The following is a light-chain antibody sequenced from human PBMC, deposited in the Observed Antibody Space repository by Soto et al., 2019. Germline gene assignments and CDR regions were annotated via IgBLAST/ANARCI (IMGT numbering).Light chain of an antibody. CDR3: QQYNSYS. CDR2: DAS. Sequence: QSPSTLSASVGDRVTITCRASQRIERYMAWYQQKPGRAPSLIIYDASTLERGVPSRFSGSGSGTEFTLTISSLQPDDFATYYCQQYNSYSFGQGTKV. CDR1: QRIERY. J-gene: IGKJ1*01. V-gene: IGKV1-5*01.